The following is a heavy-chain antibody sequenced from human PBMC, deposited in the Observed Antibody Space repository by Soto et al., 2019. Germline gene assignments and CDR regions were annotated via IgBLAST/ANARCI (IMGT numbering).Heavy chain of an antibody. CDR2: IYNSGST. V-gene: IGHV4-30-4*01. CDR1: GGSINNNGYF. J-gene: IGHJ4*02. Sequence: QVQLQESGPGVVEPSQTLSLTCTVSGGSINNNGYFWSWIRQPPGRGLEWIGHIYNSGSTYSNPYLKSRLTIAVDTSKNQFSLKLSSVTAADTAVYYCARGPSGDKVDYWGQGTLVTVSS. CDR3: ARGPSGDKVDY. D-gene: IGHD1-26*01.